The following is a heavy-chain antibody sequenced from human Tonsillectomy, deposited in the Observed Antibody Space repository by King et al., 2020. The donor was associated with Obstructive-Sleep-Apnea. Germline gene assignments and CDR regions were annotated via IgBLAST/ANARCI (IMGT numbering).Heavy chain of an antibody. J-gene: IGHJ3*02. Sequence: VQLVESGGGLVQPGRSLRLSCAASGFTFDDYAMHWVRQAPGKGLEWVSGISCNSGSIGYADSVKGRFTISRDNAKNSLYLQMNSLRAEDTALYYCAKGNDILTGYYLGDAFDIWGQGTMVTVSS. D-gene: IGHD3-9*01. CDR3: AKGNDILTGYYLGDAFDI. CDR2: ISCNSGSI. V-gene: IGHV3-9*01. CDR1: GFTFDDYA.